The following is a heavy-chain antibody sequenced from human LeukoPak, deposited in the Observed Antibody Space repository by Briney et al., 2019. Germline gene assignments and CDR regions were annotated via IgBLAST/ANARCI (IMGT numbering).Heavy chain of an antibody. V-gene: IGHV3-23*01. Sequence: GGSLRLSCAASGFTFSSYAMSWVRQAPGKGLEWVSAISGSGGSTSYADSVKGRFTISRDNSKNTLYLQMNSLRAEDTAVYYCAKDLPGYCSSTSCQGIAFDIWGQGTMVTVSS. CDR3: AKDLPGYCSSTSCQGIAFDI. CDR2: ISGSGGST. CDR1: GFTFSSYA. D-gene: IGHD2-2*01. J-gene: IGHJ3*02.